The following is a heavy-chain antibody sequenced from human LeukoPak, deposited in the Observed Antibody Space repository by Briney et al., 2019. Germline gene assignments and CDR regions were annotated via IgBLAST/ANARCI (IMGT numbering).Heavy chain of an antibody. J-gene: IGHJ3*02. V-gene: IGHV3-30-3*01. D-gene: IGHD2-15*01. CDR2: ISYDGSNE. CDR3: AKETVVVVAATPDAFDI. Sequence: GGSLRLSCAASGFTFSYYTMHWVRQAPGKGLEWVAVISYDGSNEYYADSVKGRFTISRDNSKNTLYLQMNSLRAEDTAVYYCAKETVVVVAATPDAFDIWGQGTMVTVSS. CDR1: GFTFSYYT.